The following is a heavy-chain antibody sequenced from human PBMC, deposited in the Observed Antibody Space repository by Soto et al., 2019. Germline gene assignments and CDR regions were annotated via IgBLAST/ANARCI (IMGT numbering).Heavy chain of an antibody. Sequence: GASVKVSCKASGYTFTSYGISWVRQAPGQGLEWMGWISAYNGNTNYAQKLQGRVTMTTDTSTSTAYMELRSLRSDDTAVYYCARDDASHYYDFWSGYYKYYYYGMDVWGQGTTVTVSS. CDR3: ARDDASHYYDFWSGYYKYYYYGMDV. CDR2: ISAYNGNT. V-gene: IGHV1-18*01. J-gene: IGHJ6*02. CDR1: GYTFTSYG. D-gene: IGHD3-3*01.